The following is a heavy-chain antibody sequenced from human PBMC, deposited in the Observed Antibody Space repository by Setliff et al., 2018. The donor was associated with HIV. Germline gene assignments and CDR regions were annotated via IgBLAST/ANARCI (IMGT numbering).Heavy chain of an antibody. Sequence: TLSLTCSVSGDSLSGYYWTWIRQSPGKGLEWIGHVDYSGSSTYNPSLNSRVTLSIDTSKSQFSLRLSSVTAADTALYYCARRSTVARGVDCFDLWGQGTQVTVSS. D-gene: IGHD3-10*01. CDR1: GDSLSGYY. CDR2: VDYSGSS. V-gene: IGHV4-59*08. CDR3: ARRSTVARGVDCFDL. J-gene: IGHJ4*02.